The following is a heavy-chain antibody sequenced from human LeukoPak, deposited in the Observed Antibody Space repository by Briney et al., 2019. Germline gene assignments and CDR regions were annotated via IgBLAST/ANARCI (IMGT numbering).Heavy chain of an antibody. CDR3: ARDAYDDASGS. CDR2: LRPDGSDK. CDR1: GFTFSGYW. J-gene: IGHJ5*02. Sequence: PGGSLRLSCAASGFTFSGYWMTWVRQAPGKGLEWVANLRPDGSDKYYADSVKGRFTISRDNAKNSLYLQMNGLRADDTAIYYCARDAYDDASGSWGQGTLVTVSS. D-gene: IGHD3-3*01. V-gene: IGHV3-7*01.